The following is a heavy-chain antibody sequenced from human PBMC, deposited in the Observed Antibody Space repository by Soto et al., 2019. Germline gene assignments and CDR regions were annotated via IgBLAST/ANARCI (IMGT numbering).Heavy chain of an antibody. CDR2: IDSSGDRT. CDR3: ANEFGY. V-gene: IGHV3-23*01. Sequence: EVQLLESGGGLVQPGGSLRLSCEGSGFTFKSHAMGWVRQAPGRGLEWVSRIDSSGDRTSYADSVKGRLTISRDNSKSTLYLQMLSLRVEDTAVYYCANEFGYWGQGTLVTVSS. J-gene: IGHJ4*02. CDR1: GFTFKSHA.